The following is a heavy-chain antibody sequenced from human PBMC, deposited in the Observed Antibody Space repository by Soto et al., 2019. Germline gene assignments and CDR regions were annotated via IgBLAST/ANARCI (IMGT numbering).Heavy chain of an antibody. D-gene: IGHD3-10*01. CDR1: GFTFSNAW. Sequence: DVELVESGGGLVKPGGSLRLSCAASGFTFSNAWMNWVRQAPGKGLEWVGRIKSRTDGGTTDYAAPVKGRFTFSRDDSQNTVYLQMNSLKTEDTAVYYCTSTSTLGSGSWPWGQGTLVTVSS. V-gene: IGHV3-15*07. CDR2: IKSRTDGGTT. CDR3: TSTSTLGSGSWP. J-gene: IGHJ4*02.